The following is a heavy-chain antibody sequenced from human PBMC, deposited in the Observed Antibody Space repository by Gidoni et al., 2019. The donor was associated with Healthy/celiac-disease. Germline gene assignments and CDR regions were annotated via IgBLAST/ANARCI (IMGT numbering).Heavy chain of an antibody. J-gene: IGHJ4*02. CDR3: AREGDSGSYSD. D-gene: IGHD1-26*01. V-gene: IGHV3-21*01. Sequence: EVQLVEAGGGLVKPGGSRRLSCAASGFTFSSYRMHWVRQAPGKGLELVSAISSISRYIYYADSVKGRFTISRDNAKNSLYLQMNSLRAEDTAVYYCAREGDSGSYSDWGQGTLVTVSS. CDR1: GFTFSSYR. CDR2: ISSISRYI.